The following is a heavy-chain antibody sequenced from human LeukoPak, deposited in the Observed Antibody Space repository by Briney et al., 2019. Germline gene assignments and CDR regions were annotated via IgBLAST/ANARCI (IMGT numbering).Heavy chain of an antibody. V-gene: IGHV3-66*01. CDR3: ARDWSTYYYDA. D-gene: IGHD3-22*01. CDR2: IYGGGSP. J-gene: IGHJ5*02. CDR1: GFTVSSNY. Sequence: GGSLRLSCAASGFTVSSNYMSWVRQAPGKGLEWVSVIYGGGSPYYADSVKGRFTISRDNSNNTLYLQMNSLRAEDTAVYYCARDWSTYYYDAWGQGTLVTVSS.